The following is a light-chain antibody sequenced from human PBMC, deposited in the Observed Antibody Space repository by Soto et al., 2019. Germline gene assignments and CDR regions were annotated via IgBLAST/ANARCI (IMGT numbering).Light chain of an antibody. Sequence: QSALTQPASVSGSPGQSITVSCTGTCSNVGGYNYVSWYQQHPGKAPKLMIYDVSNRPSGVSNRFSGSKSGNTASLTISGLQAEDEADYYCSSYTSSTTPVVLGGGTKVTFL. J-gene: IGLJ2*01. CDR1: CSNVGGYNY. V-gene: IGLV2-14*03. CDR2: DVS. CDR3: SSYTSSTTPVV.